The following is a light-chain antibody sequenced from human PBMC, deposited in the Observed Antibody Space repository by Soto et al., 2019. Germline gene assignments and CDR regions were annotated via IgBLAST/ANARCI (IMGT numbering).Light chain of an antibody. CDR3: QQYSTYSRT. CDR2: KAS. Sequence: DIRMTQSPSIPSASVGDRVTITCRASQSIGSWLAWYQHKPGKAPKLLIYKASSLESGVPFRFSGSGSGTDFTLTISSLQRDDFATYYCQQYSTYSRTFGQGTKVDIK. CDR1: QSIGSW. J-gene: IGKJ1*01. V-gene: IGKV1-5*03.